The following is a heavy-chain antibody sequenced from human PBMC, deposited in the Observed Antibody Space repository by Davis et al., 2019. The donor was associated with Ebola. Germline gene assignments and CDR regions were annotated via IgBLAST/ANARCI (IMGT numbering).Heavy chain of an antibody. CDR2: ISSSDSTI. Sequence: GGSLRLSCAVYGGSFSGYYWSWIRQAPGKGLEWVSYISSSDSTIYYADSVKGRFTISRDNAKNSLYLQMNSLRAEDTAVYYCARDRWPGALDYWGQGTLVTVSS. CDR1: GGSFSGYY. CDR3: ARDRWPGALDY. V-gene: IGHV3-11*01. J-gene: IGHJ4*02. D-gene: IGHD1-26*01.